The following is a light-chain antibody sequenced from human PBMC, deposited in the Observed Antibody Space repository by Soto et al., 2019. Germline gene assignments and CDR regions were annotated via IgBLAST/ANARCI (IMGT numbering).Light chain of an antibody. J-gene: IGKJ4*01. Sequence: DIQMTQSPSSLSASVGDRVPITCRTSQSINIYLNWYQQKPGKAPKLLIYDASNLETGVPSRFSGSGSGTDFTITISSLQPEDGETYYCQQSYSTLLTFGGGTKVDIK. V-gene: IGKV1-39*01. CDR2: DAS. CDR3: QQSYSTLLT. CDR1: QSINIY.